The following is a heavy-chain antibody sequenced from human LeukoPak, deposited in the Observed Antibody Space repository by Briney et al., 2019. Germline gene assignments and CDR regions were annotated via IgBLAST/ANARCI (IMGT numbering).Heavy chain of an antibody. D-gene: IGHD3-16*02. CDR1: GGSISSYY. V-gene: IGHV4-59*01. Sequence: SETLSLTCTVSGGSISSYYWSWIRQPPGKGLEYIGYFYYSGGTNYNPSLKSRVTISVDTSKNQFSLKLNSVTAADTAVYYCARRTFGGVIAYWGQGTLVTVSS. J-gene: IGHJ4*02. CDR3: ARRTFGGVIAY. CDR2: FYYSGGT.